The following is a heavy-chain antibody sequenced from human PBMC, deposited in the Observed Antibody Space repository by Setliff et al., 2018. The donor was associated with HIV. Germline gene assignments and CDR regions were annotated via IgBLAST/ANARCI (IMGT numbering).Heavy chain of an antibody. D-gene: IGHD7-27*01. V-gene: IGHV3-49*04. CDR2: IRSKAHGGTT. J-gene: IGHJ4*02. CDR1: GFSFSDYG. CDR3: TRSNWGSTPDFDY. Sequence: PGGSLRLSCAASGFSFSDYGMHWVRQAPGEGLEWVAFIRSKAHGGTTEYAASVEVRFIISRDDSKSIAYLQMNSLKTEDTAVYYCTRSNWGSTPDFDYWGQGTMVTVSS.